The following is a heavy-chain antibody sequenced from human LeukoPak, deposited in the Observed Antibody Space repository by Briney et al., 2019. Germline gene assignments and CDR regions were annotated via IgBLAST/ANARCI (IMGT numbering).Heavy chain of an antibody. CDR3: AKADIVVVPAAILGNPFDY. CDR2: ISGSGDIT. V-gene: IGHV3-23*01. CDR1: GFTFSSYT. Sequence: GGSLRLSCAASGFTFSSYTMSWVRQAPGKGLEWVSVISGSGDITYYADSVRGRFTFSRDNSKNTLYLQMNSLRAEDTAVYYCAKADIVVVPAAILGNPFDYWGQGTLVTVSS. J-gene: IGHJ4*02. D-gene: IGHD2-2*02.